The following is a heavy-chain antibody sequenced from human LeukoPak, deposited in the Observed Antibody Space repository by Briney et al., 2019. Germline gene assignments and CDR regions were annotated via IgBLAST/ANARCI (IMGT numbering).Heavy chain of an antibody. CDR2: MNPNSGNT. D-gene: IGHD4-23*01. J-gene: IGHJ4*02. CDR1: GYTFTSYD. V-gene: IGHV1-8*01. Sequence: ASVKVSCKASGYTFTSYDINWVQQATGQGLEWMGWMNPNSGNTGYAQKFQGRVTMTRNTSISTAYMELSSLRSEDTAVYYCARGSGYGGNSIYFDYWGQGTLVTVSS. CDR3: ARGSGYGGNSIYFDY.